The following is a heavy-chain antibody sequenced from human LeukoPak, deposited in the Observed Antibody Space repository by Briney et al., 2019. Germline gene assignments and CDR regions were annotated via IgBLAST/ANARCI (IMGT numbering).Heavy chain of an antibody. V-gene: IGHV1-69*13. CDR1: GGTFSRYA. CDR2: IIPIFGTA. CDR3: ARDRVTGYYGSGDFDY. J-gene: IGHJ4*02. Sequence: SVKVSCKASGGTFSRYAISWVRQARGRGREWVGGIIPIFGTANYAQKFQGSVTITPDDSTRTDYMELSSLRSEDTAVYYCARDRVTGYYGSGDFDYWGQGTLVTVSS. D-gene: IGHD3-10*01.